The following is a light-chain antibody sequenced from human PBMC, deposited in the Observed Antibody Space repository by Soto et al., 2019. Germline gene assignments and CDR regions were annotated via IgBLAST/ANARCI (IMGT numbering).Light chain of an antibody. J-gene: IGLJ2*01. CDR2: EVS. Sequence: QSALTQPASVSGSPGQSITISCTGTSSDVGGYNYVSWYQQHPGKAPKVVIYEVSNRPSWISNRFSGSKSGNTASLTISRLQAEDEADYYCSSYTSSSTLVFGGGTKLTVL. V-gene: IGLV2-14*01. CDR3: SSYTSSSTLV. CDR1: SSDVGGYNY.